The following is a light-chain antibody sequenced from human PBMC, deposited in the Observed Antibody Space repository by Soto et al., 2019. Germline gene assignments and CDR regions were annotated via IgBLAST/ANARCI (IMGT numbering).Light chain of an antibody. CDR2: KAS. V-gene: IGKV1-5*03. Sequence: DIQMTQSPSTLSASVGDRVTITCRASQSINSWLAWYQQKPGEAPNLLIYKASSLESGVPSRFSGSGSGTEFTLTISSLQPDDFATYYCQPSGTFGQGTKVEIK. J-gene: IGKJ1*01. CDR3: QPSGT. CDR1: QSINSW.